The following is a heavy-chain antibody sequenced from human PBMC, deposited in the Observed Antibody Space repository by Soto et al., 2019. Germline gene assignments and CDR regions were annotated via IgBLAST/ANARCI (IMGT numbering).Heavy chain of an antibody. V-gene: IGHV1-18*01. D-gene: IGHD2-2*01. CDR3: ARELKLGYCSSTSCSNYYYYGMDV. CDR2: TGATMGNT. Sequence: QVQLVQSGAEVKKPGASVKVSCKASGYTFTSYGISWVRQAPGQGLGWLGWTGATMGNTTYAQKLQGRVTMTTDTSTSTAYMELRSLRSDDTAVYYCARELKLGYCSSTSCSNYYYYGMDVWGQGTTVTVSS. J-gene: IGHJ6*02. CDR1: GYTFTSYG.